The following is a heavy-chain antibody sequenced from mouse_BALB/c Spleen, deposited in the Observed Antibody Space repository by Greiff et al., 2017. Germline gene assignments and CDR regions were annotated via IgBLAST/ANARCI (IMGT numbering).Heavy chain of an antibody. V-gene: IGHV1-31*01. CDR2: INPYNGAT. J-gene: IGHJ4*01. CDR3: ARFGNYFYYAMDY. D-gene: IGHD2-1*01. Sequence: EVKLVESGPELVKPGASVKISCKASGYSFTGYYMHWVKQSHVKSLEWIGRINPYNGATSYNQNFKDKASLTVDKSSSTAYMELHSLTSEDSAVYYCARFGNYFYYAMDYWGQGTSVTVSS. CDR1: GYSFTGYY.